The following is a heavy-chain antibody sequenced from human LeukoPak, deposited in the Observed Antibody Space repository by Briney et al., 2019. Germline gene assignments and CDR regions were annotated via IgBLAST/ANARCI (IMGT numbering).Heavy chain of an antibody. CDR1: GFTFSTYS. CDR3: AREFGGYPDY. D-gene: IGHD3-22*01. V-gene: IGHV3-48*02. Sequence: GGSLRLSCAASGFTFSTYSMNWVRQTPGKGLEWVSYISSRSNTIYYADSVKGRFTISRDNAKNSLYLQMSSLRDEDTAVYYCAREFGGYPDYWGQGTLVTVSS. CDR2: ISSRSNTI. J-gene: IGHJ4*02.